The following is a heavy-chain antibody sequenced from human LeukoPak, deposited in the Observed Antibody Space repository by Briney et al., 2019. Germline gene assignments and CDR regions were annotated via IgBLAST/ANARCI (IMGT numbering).Heavy chain of an antibody. V-gene: IGHV4-59*01. J-gene: IGHJ5*02. CDR1: GGSISSYY. D-gene: IGHD6-19*01. CDR2: IYYSGST. Sequence: SETLSLTCTVSGGSISSYYWSWIRQPPGKGLEWIGYIYYSGSTNYNRSLKSRVTISVDTSKNQFSLKLSSVTAADTAVYYCARDWSPGSAWAGGFDPWGQGTLVTVSS. CDR3: ARDWSPGSAWAGGFDP.